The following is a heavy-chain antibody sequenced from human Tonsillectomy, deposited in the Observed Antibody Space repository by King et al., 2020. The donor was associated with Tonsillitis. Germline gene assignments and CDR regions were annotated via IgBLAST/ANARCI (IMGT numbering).Heavy chain of an antibody. CDR2: IRYDGSNK. CDR3: AKESLEWFFDP. D-gene: IGHD3-3*01. Sequence: VQLVESGGGVVQPGGSLRLSCAASGFTFSSYGMHWVRQAPGKGLEWVAFIRYDGSNKYYADSVKGRFTISRDNSKNTLYLQMNSLRAEDTAVYYCAKESLEWFFDPWGQGTLVTVSS. J-gene: IGHJ5*02. CDR1: GFTFSSYG. V-gene: IGHV3-30*02.